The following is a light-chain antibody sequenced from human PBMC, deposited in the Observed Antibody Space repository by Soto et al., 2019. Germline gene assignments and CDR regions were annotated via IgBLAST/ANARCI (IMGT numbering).Light chain of an antibody. CDR2: DVS. CDR3: NSYTSSSSLDV. Sequence: QSAMTQPASVSGSPGQSITISCTGTSSDVGGYKFVSWYQQHPGKAPKLLLYDVSNRPSGVSNRFSCSKSGNTASLTISGLQAEDEADYYCNSYTSSSSLDVFGTGTKLTVL. J-gene: IGLJ1*01. CDR1: SSDVGGYKF. V-gene: IGLV2-14*03.